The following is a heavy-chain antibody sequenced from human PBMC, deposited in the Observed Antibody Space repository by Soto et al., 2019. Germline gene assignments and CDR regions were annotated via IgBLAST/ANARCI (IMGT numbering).Heavy chain of an antibody. CDR1: GFTFSSYA. CDR3: ARPINQWSPADY. D-gene: IGHD2-15*01. Sequence: QVQLVESGGGVVQPGRSLRLSCAASGFTFSSYAMHWVRQAPGKGLEWVAVISYDGSNKYYADSVKGRFTISRDNSKNTLYLQMNGLRAEDTAVYYCARPINQWSPADYWGQGTLVTVSS. CDR2: ISYDGSNK. J-gene: IGHJ4*02. V-gene: IGHV3-30-3*01.